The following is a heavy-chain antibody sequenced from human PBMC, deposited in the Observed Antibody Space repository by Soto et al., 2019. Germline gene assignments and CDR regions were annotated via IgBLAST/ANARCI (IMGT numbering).Heavy chain of an antibody. D-gene: IGHD2-15*01. CDR1: GYTFTSYG. Sequence: ASVKVPCQASGYTFTSYGISWVRQAPGQGLEWVGWISTYNGNTHYAQKLQGRVTMTTDTSTSTAYMELRSLRSDDTAVYYCAREGLGYCSGGSWPRDYYFDYWGQGNPVPVSS. J-gene: IGHJ4*02. V-gene: IGHV1-18*01. CDR3: AREGLGYCSGGSWPRDYYFDY. CDR2: ISTYNGNT.